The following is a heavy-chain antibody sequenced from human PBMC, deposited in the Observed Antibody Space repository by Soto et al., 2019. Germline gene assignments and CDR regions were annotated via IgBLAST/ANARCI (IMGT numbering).Heavy chain of an antibody. J-gene: IGHJ4*01. Sequence: ASVKVSCKASGYTFTSYGISWVRQAPGQALEWMGWISAYNGDTNYAQKLQGRFTMTTDTSTSTAYMELRSLRSDDTAVYYCARSVVQQRQPSEYWGHGTRVTVSS. D-gene: IGHD6-25*01. CDR3: ARSVVQQRQPSEY. CDR1: GYTFTSYG. V-gene: IGHV1-18*01. CDR2: ISAYNGDT.